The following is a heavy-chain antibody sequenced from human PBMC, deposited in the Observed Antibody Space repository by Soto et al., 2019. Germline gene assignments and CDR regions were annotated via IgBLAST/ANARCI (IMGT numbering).Heavy chain of an antibody. CDR1: GFTFSSYG. CDR2: IWYDGSNK. Sequence: PGGSLRLSCAASGFTFSSYGMHWVRQAPGKGLEWVAVIWYDGSNKYYADSVKGRFTISRDNSKNTLYLQMNSLRAEDTAVYYCARDPRAYYYDSSGYYYVGWFDPWGQGTLVTVSS. J-gene: IGHJ5*02. D-gene: IGHD3-22*01. V-gene: IGHV3-33*01. CDR3: ARDPRAYYYDSSGYYYVGWFDP.